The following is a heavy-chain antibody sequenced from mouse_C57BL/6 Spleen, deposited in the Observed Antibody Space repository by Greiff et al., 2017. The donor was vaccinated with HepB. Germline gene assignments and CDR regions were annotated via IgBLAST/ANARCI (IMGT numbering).Heavy chain of an antibody. J-gene: IGHJ3*01. CDR1: GYTFTSYW. V-gene: IGHV1-61*01. CDR2: IYPSDSET. Sequence: QVQLQQPGAELVRPGSSVKLSCKASGYTFTSYWMDWVKQRPGQGLEWIGNIYPSDSETHYNQKFKDKATLTVDKSSSTAYMQLSSLTSEDSAVYYCAREAQALAYWGQGTLVTVSA. D-gene: IGHD3-2*02. CDR3: AREAQALAY.